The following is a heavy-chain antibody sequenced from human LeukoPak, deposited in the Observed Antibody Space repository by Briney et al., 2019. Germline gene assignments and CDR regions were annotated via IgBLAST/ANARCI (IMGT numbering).Heavy chain of an antibody. CDR2: SYYSGST. D-gene: IGHD3-3*01. Sequence: GXGLEGIGGSYYSGSTYYNPSLKSRVTISVETSKNQFSLKLSSVTAADTAVYYCARNLFWMSRSYDYWGQGTLVTVSS. CDR3: ARNLFWMSRSYDY. J-gene: IGHJ4*02. V-gene: IGHV4-39*01.